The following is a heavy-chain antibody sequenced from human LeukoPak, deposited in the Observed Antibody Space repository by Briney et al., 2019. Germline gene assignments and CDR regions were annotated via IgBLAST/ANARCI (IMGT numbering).Heavy chain of an antibody. D-gene: IGHD3-10*01. J-gene: IGHJ4*02. CDR3: ARQLGAHMVRGVLDY. CDR1: GGSISSSSYY. V-gene: IGHV4-39*01. Sequence: SETLSLTCTVSGGSISSSSYYWGWIRQPPGKGLEWIGSIYYSGSTYYNPSLKSRVTISVDTSKNKFSLKLNSVTAADTAVYYCARQLGAHMVRGVLDYWGQGTLVTVSS. CDR2: IYYSGST.